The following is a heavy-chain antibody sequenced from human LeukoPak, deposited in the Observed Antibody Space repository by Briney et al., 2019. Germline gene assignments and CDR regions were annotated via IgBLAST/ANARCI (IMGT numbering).Heavy chain of an antibody. CDR2: TGGGGRDT. J-gene: IGHJ6*03. Sequence: GGSLRLSCAASGFTFSTYAMSWVRQAPGKGLEWLSTTGGGGRDTFYADSVKGRFTVSRDNSKNTLNLQMSSLRAEDTAVYFCAKNRGANYYNYYMDVWGKGTTVTVSS. CDR3: AKNRGANYYNYYMDV. V-gene: IGHV3-23*01. CDR1: GFTFSTYA. D-gene: IGHD4/OR15-4a*01.